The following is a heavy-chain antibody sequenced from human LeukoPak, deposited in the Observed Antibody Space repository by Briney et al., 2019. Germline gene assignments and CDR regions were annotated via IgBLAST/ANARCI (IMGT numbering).Heavy chain of an antibody. V-gene: IGHV3-48*01. CDR2: ISSSSSTT. J-gene: IGHJ4*02. D-gene: IGHD3-10*01. CDR3: AALGELFSTSLY. CDR1: GFTFSSYS. Sequence: GGSLRLSCAASGFTFSSYSMNWVRQAPGKGLEWVSYISSSSSTTYYADSVKGRFTISRDNAKNSLYLQMNSLRAEDTAVYYRAALGELFSTSLYWGQGTLVTVSS.